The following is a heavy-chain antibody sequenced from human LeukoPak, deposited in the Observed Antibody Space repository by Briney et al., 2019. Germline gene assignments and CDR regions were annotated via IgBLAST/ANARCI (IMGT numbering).Heavy chain of an antibody. CDR3: ARVVLPPGGAFDI. D-gene: IGHD6-13*01. J-gene: IGHJ3*02. CDR2: IFYSGSN. Sequence: SETLSLTCTVSGGSISSYYWSWIRQSPGKGLEWIGYIFYSGSNNYNPSLKSRVAISVDTSKNQFSLKLSSVTAADTAVYYCARVVLPPGGAFDIWGQGTMVTVSS. V-gene: IGHV4-59*01. CDR1: GGSISSYY.